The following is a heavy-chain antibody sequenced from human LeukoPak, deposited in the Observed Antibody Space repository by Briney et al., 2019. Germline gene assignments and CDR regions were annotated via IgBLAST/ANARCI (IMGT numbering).Heavy chain of an antibody. CDR1: GFSFGNSW. J-gene: IGHJ4*02. D-gene: IGHD3-22*01. V-gene: IGHV3-7*01. Sequence: GGSLRLSCAASGFSFGNSWMAWVPQAPGKGLEWLANIKEDGSEKYYVDSVKGRFTISRDNAKNSLYLQMNSLRAEDTAVYYCARDGDDRSGYYIDYWGQGTLVTVSS. CDR2: IKEDGSEK. CDR3: ARDGDDRSGYYIDY.